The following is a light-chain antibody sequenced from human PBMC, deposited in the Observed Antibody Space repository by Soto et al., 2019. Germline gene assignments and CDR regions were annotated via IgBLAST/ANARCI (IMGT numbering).Light chain of an antibody. V-gene: IGLV2-14*01. CDR1: SSDVGGYNY. J-gene: IGLJ1*01. CDR2: DVS. Sequence: QSVLTQPASVSGSPGQSITISCTGTSSDVGGYNYVSWYQQHPGKAPKLMIYDVSNRPSGVSNRFSGSKSGNTASLTISGLQADDEADYYCNSYTSSSPYVFGTGTKVAVL. CDR3: NSYTSSSPYV.